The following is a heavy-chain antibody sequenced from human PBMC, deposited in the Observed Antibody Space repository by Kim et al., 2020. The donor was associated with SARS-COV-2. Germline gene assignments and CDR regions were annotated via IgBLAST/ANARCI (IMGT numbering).Heavy chain of an antibody. CDR2: IKQDGSEK. CDR3: ARSGGGARTRRWAFDI. J-gene: IGHJ3*02. D-gene: IGHD2-15*01. Sequence: GGSLRLSCAASGFTFSSYWMSWVRQAPGKGLEWVANIKQDGSEKYYVDSVKGRFTISRDNAKNSLYLQMNSLRAEDTAVYYCARSGGGARTRRWAFDIWGQGTMVTVSS. V-gene: IGHV3-7*03. CDR1: GFTFSSYW.